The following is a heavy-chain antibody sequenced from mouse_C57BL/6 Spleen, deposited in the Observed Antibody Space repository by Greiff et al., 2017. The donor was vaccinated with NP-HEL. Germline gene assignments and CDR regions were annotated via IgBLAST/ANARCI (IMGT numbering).Heavy chain of an antibody. V-gene: IGHV7-3*01. Sequence: EVKLMESGGGLVQPGGSLSLSCAASGFTFTDYYMSWVRQPPGKALEWLGFIRNKANGYTTEYSAYVKGRFTISRDNSQSILYLQMNALRAEDSATYYCARSPGLDVWGTGTTVTVSS. CDR2: IRNKANGYTT. CDR1: GFTFTDYY. CDR3: ARSPGLDV. J-gene: IGHJ1*03.